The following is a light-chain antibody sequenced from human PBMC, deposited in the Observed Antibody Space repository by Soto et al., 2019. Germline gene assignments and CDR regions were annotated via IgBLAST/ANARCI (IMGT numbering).Light chain of an antibody. J-gene: IGKJ1*01. CDR3: QQYNSYSWT. CDR1: QSISSW. V-gene: IGKV1-5*01. Sequence: DIQMTHSPSTLSASVGERVTITCRASQSISSWLAWYQQKPGKAPKLLIYDASSLESGVPSRFSGSGSGTEFTLTISSLQPDDFATYYCQQYNSYSWTFGQGTKVDI. CDR2: DAS.